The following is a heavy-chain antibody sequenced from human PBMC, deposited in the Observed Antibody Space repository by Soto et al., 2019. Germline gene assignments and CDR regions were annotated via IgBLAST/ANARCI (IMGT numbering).Heavy chain of an antibody. CDR1: GYTFTSYA. D-gene: IGHD3-10*01. CDR2: INAGNGNT. J-gene: IGHJ6*02. V-gene: IGHV1-3*01. CDR3: ARDPRMVRGVYYYYGMDV. Sequence: ASVKVSCKASGYTFTSYAMHWVRQAPGQRLEWMGWINAGNGNTKYSQKFQGRVTITRDTSASTAYMELSSLRSEDTAVYYFARDPRMVRGVYYYYGMDVWGQGTTVTVSS.